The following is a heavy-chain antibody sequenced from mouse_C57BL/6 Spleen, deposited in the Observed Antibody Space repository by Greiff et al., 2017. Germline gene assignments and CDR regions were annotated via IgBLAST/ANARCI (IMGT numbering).Heavy chain of an antibody. J-gene: IGHJ3*01. Sequence: QVQLQQSGAELMKPGASVKLSCKATGYTFTGYWIEWVKQRPGHGLEWIGEILPGSGSTNYNAKFKGKATITADTSSNTAYIHLSSLTTEDSAIYYCARDSSGYCPFAYWGQGTLVTVSA. CDR3: ARDSSGYCPFAY. CDR2: ILPGSGST. V-gene: IGHV1-9*01. CDR1: GYTFTGYW. D-gene: IGHD3-2*02.